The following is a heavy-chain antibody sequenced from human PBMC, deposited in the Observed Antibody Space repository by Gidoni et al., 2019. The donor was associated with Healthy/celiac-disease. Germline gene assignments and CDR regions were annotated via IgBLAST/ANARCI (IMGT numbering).Heavy chain of an antibody. CDR1: GFTFSSYS. V-gene: IGHV3-48*01. Sequence: EVQLVESGGGLVQPGGSLRLSCAASGFTFSSYSMNWVRQAPGKGLEWVSYISSSSSTIYYADSVKGRFTISRDNAKNSLYLQMNSLRAEDTAVYYCAREQWSGYLYYYYYGMDVWGQGTTVTVSS. J-gene: IGHJ6*02. CDR3: AREQWSGYLYYYYYGMDV. CDR2: ISSSSSTI. D-gene: IGHD3-3*01.